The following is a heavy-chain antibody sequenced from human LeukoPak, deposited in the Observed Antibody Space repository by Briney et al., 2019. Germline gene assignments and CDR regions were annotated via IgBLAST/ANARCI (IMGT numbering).Heavy chain of an antibody. CDR2: ISSSGSTI. J-gene: IGHJ4*02. D-gene: IGHD5-18*01. CDR1: GFTFSNYE. CDR3: AQIYTYGSSQFDY. V-gene: IGHV3-48*03. Sequence: GGSLRLSCAASGFTFSNYEMNWVRQAPGKGLEWVSYISSSGSTIYYADSVKGRFTISRGNAKNSLYLQMNSLRAEDTAVYYCAQIYTYGSSQFDYWGQGTLVTVSS.